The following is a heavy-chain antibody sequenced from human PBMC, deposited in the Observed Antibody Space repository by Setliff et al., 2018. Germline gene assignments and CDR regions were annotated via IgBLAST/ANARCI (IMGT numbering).Heavy chain of an antibody. J-gene: IGHJ4*02. Sequence: SETLSLTCSVSGGSINRDYWNWIRQPPGKGLEWIGYIHYSGNANYNPSLKSRVTISFNTSKTQFSLNLRFVTAADTAVYYCARFGGSASVARFSPPIWGPGSLVTVSS. V-gene: IGHV4-59*08. CDR1: GGSINRDY. CDR3: ARFGGSASVARFSPPI. CDR2: IHYSGNA. D-gene: IGHD3-10*01.